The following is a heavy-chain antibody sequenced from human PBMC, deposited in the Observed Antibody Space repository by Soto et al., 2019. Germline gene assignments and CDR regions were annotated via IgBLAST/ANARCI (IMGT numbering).Heavy chain of an antibody. V-gene: IGHV3-23*01. CDR2: ISGSGGST. D-gene: IGHD3-22*01. CDR1: GFTFSSYA. Sequence: EVQLLESGGGLVQPGGSLRLSCAASGFTFSSYAMSWVRQAPGKGLEWVSAISGSGGSTYYADSVKGRFTISRDNSKNTLYLQMNSLRAEDTAVYYCAKDPAIVVAHPYDAFDIWGQGTMVTVSS. CDR3: AKDPAIVVAHPYDAFDI. J-gene: IGHJ3*02.